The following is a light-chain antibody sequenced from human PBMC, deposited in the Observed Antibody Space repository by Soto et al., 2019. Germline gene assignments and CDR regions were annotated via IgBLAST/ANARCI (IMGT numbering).Light chain of an antibody. CDR2: GAS. Sequence: IVLTQSPGTLSLSPWERATLSCRASQSVSSNYLAWYQQKPGQAPRLLIYGASSRATGIPDRFSGSGSGTDFTLTISRLEPEDFAVYYCQQYGSSHRTFGQGTKVDIK. V-gene: IGKV3-20*01. CDR1: QSVSSNY. J-gene: IGKJ1*01. CDR3: QQYGSSHRT.